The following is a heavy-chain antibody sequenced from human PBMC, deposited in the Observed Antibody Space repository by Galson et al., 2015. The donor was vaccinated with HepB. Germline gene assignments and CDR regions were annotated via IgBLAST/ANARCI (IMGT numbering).Heavy chain of an antibody. Sequence: SLRLSCAASGFTFSTYAITWVRQAPGKGLEWVSVISGSGATTFYADSVKGRFIIYRDNSKNTVYLQMNSLRADDTAIYYCAKEPPYCGGDCYSVSDVWGQGTLVTVSP. CDR3: AKEPPYCGGDCYSVSDV. D-gene: IGHD2-21*02. J-gene: IGHJ4*02. CDR2: ISGSGATT. V-gene: IGHV3-23*01. CDR1: GFTFSTYA.